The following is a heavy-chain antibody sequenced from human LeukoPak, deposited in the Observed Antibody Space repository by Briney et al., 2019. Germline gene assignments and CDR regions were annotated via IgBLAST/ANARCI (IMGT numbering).Heavy chain of an antibody. CDR1: GYSFTTYW. J-gene: IGHJ1*01. Sequence: GESLKISCKGSGYSFTTYWIGWVRQMPGKGLEWMGIIYPDDSNTRYSPSFQGQVTISADKSISTAYLQWSSLKASDTAMYYCARPLPYCSGGSCYLGYFQHWGQGTLVTVSS. D-gene: IGHD2-15*01. V-gene: IGHV5-51*01. CDR2: IYPDDSNT. CDR3: ARPLPYCSGGSCYLGYFQH.